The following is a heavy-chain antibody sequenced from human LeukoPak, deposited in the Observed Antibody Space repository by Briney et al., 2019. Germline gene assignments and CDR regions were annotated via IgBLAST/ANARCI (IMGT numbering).Heavy chain of an antibody. V-gene: IGHV4-31*03. CDR1: GGSISSGGYY. Sequence: PSETLSLTCTVSGGSISSGGYYWSWIRQHPGKGLEWIGYIYYSGSTYYNPSLKSRVTISVDTSKNQFSLKLSSVTAADTAVYYCARGRPNQHYPSQAHYFDYWGQGTLVTVSS. CDR2: IYYSGST. D-gene: IGHD2-2*01. CDR3: ARGRPNQHYPSQAHYFDY. J-gene: IGHJ4*02.